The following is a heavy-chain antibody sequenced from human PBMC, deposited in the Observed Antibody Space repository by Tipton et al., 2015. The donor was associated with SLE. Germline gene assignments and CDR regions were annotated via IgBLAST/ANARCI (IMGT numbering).Heavy chain of an antibody. CDR1: GGSISSYY. J-gene: IGHJ6*03. Sequence: LRLSCTVSGGSISSYYWSWIRQPPGKGLEWIAYIYYSGSTNYNPSLKSRVTISVDTSKNQFSLKLSSVTAADTAVYYCASSGRYYYYYYMDVWGKGTTVTVSS. CDR3: ASSGRYYYYYYMDV. V-gene: IGHV4-59*01. CDR2: IYYSGST. D-gene: IGHD2-15*01.